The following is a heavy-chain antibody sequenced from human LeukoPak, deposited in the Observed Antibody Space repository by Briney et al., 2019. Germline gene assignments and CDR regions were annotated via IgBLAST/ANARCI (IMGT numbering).Heavy chain of an antibody. CDR2: IYSGGST. CDR3: AKESSSWYYDY. D-gene: IGHD6-13*01. V-gene: IGHV3-53*01. Sequence: GGSLRLSCAASGFTVSSNYMSWVRQAPGKGLEWVSVIYSGGSTYYADSVKGRFTISRDNSKNTLYLQMNSLRAEDTAVYYCAKESSSWYYDYWGQGTLVTVSS. J-gene: IGHJ4*02. CDR1: GFTVSSNY.